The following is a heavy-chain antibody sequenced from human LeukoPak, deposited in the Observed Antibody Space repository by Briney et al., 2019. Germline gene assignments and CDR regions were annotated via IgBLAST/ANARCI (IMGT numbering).Heavy chain of an antibody. D-gene: IGHD6-19*01. CDR1: GYSFSSYG. CDR2: ISTYNGKT. J-gene: IGHJ4*02. CDR3: ARGGRRIAVPGTVL. V-gene: IGHV1-18*01. Sequence: ASVKVSCTASGYSFSSYGISWVRQAPGQGLEWMGWISTYNGKTNPAQKFQGRVTMTTDTSTSTAYMELRSLRSDDTAVYYCARGGRRIAVPGTVLWGQGTLVTVSS.